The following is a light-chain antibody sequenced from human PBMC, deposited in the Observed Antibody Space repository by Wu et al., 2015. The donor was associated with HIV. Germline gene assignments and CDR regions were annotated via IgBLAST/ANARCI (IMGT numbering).Light chain of an antibody. J-gene: IGKJ2*03. CDR2: KAS. CDR3: QQYKSLYS. V-gene: IGKV1-5*03. CDR1: ENINNW. Sequence: DIELTQSPLTLSASVGDRVTITCRARENINNWLAWYQQKPGKAPKLLIHKASSLESGVPSRFTGSGPGTEFTLTINSLQPDDFATYYCQQYKSLYSFGQGTKVEIK.